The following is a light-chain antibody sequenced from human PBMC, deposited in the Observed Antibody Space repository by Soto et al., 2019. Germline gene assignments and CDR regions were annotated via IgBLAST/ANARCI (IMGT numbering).Light chain of an antibody. CDR2: EVS. V-gene: IGLV2-14*01. CDR1: GSDIAGYNY. J-gene: IGLJ3*02. Sequence: QSALTQPASVSGSLGQSITISCTGTGSDIAGYNYVSWYQQHPGKAPKLMIYEVSNRPSGVSNRFSGSKSGNTASLTISGLQAEDEADYYCSSYTSSSTWVFGGGTKLTVL. CDR3: SSYTSSSTWV.